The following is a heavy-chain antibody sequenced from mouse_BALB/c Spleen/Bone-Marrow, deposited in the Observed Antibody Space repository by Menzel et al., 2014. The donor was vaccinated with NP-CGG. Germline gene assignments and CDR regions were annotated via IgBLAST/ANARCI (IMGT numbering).Heavy chain of an antibody. J-gene: IGHJ3*01. CDR2: ISSGGGYT. D-gene: IGHD2-4*01. Sequence: EVQVVESGGGLVQPGGSLKPSCAASGFTFSTYGMSWVRQTPDKRLEWVATISSGGGYTYYPDSVKGRFTISRDNAKNNLYVQLSSLRSEDTAVYYCARHAYYDQTEVSFVYWGQGTLVTVSA. CDR1: GFTFSTYG. V-gene: IGHV5-6*01. CDR3: ARHAYYDQTEVSFVY.